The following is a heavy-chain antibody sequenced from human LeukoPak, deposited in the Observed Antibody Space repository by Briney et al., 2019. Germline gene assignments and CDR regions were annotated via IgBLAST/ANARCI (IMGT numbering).Heavy chain of an antibody. CDR1: GGSISSYY. V-gene: IGHV4-59*01. J-gene: IGHJ5*02. CDR2: IYYSGST. CDR3: ARSGITMVRGVIRSFWFDP. D-gene: IGHD3-10*01. Sequence: SETLSLTCTVSGGSISSYYWSWIRQPPGKGLEWIGYIYYSGSTNYNPSLKSRVTISVDTSKNQFSLKLSSVTAADTAVYYCARSGITMVRGVIRSFWFDPWGQGTLVTVSS.